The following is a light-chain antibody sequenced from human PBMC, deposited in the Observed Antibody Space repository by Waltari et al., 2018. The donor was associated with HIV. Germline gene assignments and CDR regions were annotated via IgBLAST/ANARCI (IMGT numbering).Light chain of an antibody. CDR2: KDS. V-gene: IGLV3-1*01. CDR1: KLGDKY. J-gene: IGLJ2*01. CDR3: QAWDSSTPKV. Sequence: SYELTQPPSVSVSPGQTASITCSGDKLGDKYTCWYQKKPGQSPVLVIYKDSKRPSGIPERFSGSNSGNTATLTISGTQAMDEADYYCQAWDSSTPKVFGGGTKLTVL.